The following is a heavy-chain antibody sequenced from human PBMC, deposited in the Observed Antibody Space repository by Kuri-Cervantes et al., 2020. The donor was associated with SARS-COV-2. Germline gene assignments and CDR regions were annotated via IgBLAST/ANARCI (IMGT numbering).Heavy chain of an antibody. J-gene: IGHJ5*02. CDR3: AKDIREQLVGGVGWFDP. D-gene: IGHD6-6*01. CDR2: ISSSSSYI. CDR1: GFTFSSYS. V-gene: IGHV3-21*04. Sequence: GESLKISCAASGFTFSSYSMNWVRQAPGKGLEWVSSISSSSSYIYYADSVKGRFTISRDNAKNSLYLQMNSLRAEDTALYYCAKDIREQLVGGVGWFDPWGQGTLVTVSS.